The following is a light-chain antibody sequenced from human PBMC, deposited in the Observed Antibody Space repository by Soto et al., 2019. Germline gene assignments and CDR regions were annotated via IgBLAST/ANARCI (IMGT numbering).Light chain of an antibody. CDR3: QTWGTGIHV. V-gene: IGLV4-69*01. Sequence: QPVLTQSPSASASLGASVKLTCTLSSGHSSYAIAWHQQQPEKGPRYLMKLNSDGSHSRGDGIPDRFSGSSSGAERYLTISLLQSEDEADYYCQTWGTGIHVFGTGTKVTVL. CDR1: SGHSSYA. J-gene: IGLJ1*01. CDR2: LNSDGSH.